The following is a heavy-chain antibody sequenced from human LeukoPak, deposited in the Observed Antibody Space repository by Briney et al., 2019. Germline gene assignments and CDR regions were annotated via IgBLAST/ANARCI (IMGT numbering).Heavy chain of an antibody. V-gene: IGHV4-30-4*01. D-gene: IGHD3-10*01. Sequence: SQTLSLTCTVSGGSISSGDYYWSWIRQPPGKGLEWIGYIYYSGSTYYNPSLKSRVTISVDTSKNQFSLKLSSVTAADTAVYYCAREAMVRGVIRYYYGMDVWGQGTTVTVFS. CDR3: AREAMVRGVIRYYYGMDV. CDR2: IYYSGST. J-gene: IGHJ6*02. CDR1: GGSISSGDYY.